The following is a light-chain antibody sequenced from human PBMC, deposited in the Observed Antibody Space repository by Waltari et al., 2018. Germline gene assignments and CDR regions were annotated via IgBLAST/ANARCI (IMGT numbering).Light chain of an antibody. CDR1: QGITNF. CDR3: QQYDNFPPT. CDR2: DAS. V-gene: IGKV1-33*01. Sequence: DIQMTQSPSYLSASLGDRVIITCQASQGITNFLHLYPQKLGKAPKLLISDASILRTGVPSRFSGRGSGTDFTFTISGLQPEDVGTYYCQQYDNFPPTFGGGTRVEIK. J-gene: IGKJ4*01.